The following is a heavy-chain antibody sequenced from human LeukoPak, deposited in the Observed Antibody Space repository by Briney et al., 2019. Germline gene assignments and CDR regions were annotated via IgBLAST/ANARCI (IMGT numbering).Heavy chain of an antibody. CDR1: GGSISSSSYY. CDR3: ARVRWYYYDSSGTDAFDI. J-gene: IGHJ3*02. D-gene: IGHD3-22*01. V-gene: IGHV4-39*01. Sequence: TSETLSLTCTVSGGSISSSSYYWGWIRQPPGKGLEWIGSIYYSGSTYYNPSLKSRVTISVDTSKNQFSLKLSSVTAADTAVYYCARVRWYYYDSSGTDAFDIWGQGTMVTVSS. CDR2: IYYSGST.